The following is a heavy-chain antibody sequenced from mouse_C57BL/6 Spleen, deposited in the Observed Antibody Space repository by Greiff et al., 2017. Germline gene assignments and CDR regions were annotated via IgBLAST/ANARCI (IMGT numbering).Heavy chain of an antibody. CDR3: ARGNYSYAMDY. J-gene: IGHJ4*01. CDR2: ISNGGGST. V-gene: IGHV5-12*01. CDR1: GFTFSDYY. D-gene: IGHD1-1*01. Sequence: EVHLVESGGGLVQPGGSLKLSCAASGFTFSDYYMYWVRQTPEKRLEWVAYISNGGGSTYYPDTVKGRFTISRDNAKNTLYRQMSRLKSEDTAMYYCARGNYSYAMDYWGQGTSVTVSS.